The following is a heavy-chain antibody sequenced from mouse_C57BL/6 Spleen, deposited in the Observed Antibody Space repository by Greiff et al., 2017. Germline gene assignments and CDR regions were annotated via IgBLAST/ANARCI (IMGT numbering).Heavy chain of an antibody. D-gene: IGHD1-2*01. CDR1: GFNIKDDY. J-gene: IGHJ3*01. CDR2: IDPEKGDT. Sequence: EVQLQPSGAELVRPGASVKLSCTASGFNIKDDYMHWVKQRPEQGLEWIGWIDPEKGDTEYASNLQGKATITADTSSNTAYLQLSSLTSEDTAVYYGTTTTAFAYWGQGTLVTVSA. V-gene: IGHV14-4*01. CDR3: TTTTAFAY.